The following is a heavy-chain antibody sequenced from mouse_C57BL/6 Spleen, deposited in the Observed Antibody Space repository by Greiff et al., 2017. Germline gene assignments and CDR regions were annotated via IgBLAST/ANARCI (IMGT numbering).Heavy chain of an antibody. CDR3: ARGDYYGSSYVGYFDY. D-gene: IGHD1-1*01. Sequence: EVKLVESEGGLVQPGSSMKLSCTASGFTFSDYYMAWVRQVPEKGLEWVANINYDGSSTDYLASLKSRFIISRDNAKNILYLQMSSLKSEDTATYYCARGDYYGSSYVGYFDYWGQGTTLTVSS. J-gene: IGHJ2*01. CDR1: GFTFSDYY. CDR2: INYDGSST. V-gene: IGHV5-16*01.